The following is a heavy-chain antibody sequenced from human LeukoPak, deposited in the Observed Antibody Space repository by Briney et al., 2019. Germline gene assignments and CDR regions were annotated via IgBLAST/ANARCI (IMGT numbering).Heavy chain of an antibody. D-gene: IGHD5-12*01. Sequence: SVKVSCKASGGTFISNAISWVRQAPGQGLEWMGWIIPIFGTANYAQKFQGRVTITADKSTSTAYMELSSLRSEDTAVYFCARSFGSGYDYYYYFMDVWGKGTTVTVSS. CDR2: IIPIFGTA. J-gene: IGHJ6*03. CDR3: ARSFGSGYDYYYYFMDV. V-gene: IGHV1-69*06. CDR1: GGTFISNA.